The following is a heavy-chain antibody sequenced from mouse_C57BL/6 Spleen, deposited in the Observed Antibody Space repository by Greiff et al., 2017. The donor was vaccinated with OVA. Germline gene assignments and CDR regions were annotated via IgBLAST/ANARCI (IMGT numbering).Heavy chain of an antibody. CDR1: GYTFTSYW. CDR2: IDPSDSET. V-gene: IGHV1-52*01. J-gene: IGHJ4*01. CDR3: ARGDLFYDAMDY. Sequence: QVQLQQSGAELVRPGSSVKLSCKASGYTFTSYWMHWVQQRPIQGLEWIGNIDPSDSETHYNQKFKDKATLTVDKSSSTAYMQLSSLTSEDSAGYYCARGDLFYDAMDYWGQGTSVTVSS. D-gene: IGHD3-3*01.